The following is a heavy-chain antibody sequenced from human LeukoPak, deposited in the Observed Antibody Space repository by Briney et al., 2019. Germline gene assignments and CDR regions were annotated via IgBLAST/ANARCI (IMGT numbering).Heavy chain of an antibody. Sequence: GRSLRLSCAASGLTSSVYSTNWVRRAPGKGLEWISYTGIDSGNTNYADSVKGRFTISGDKAKNSLYLQMNSLRVEDTAVYYCARDYKYAFDSWGQGTLVTVAS. CDR3: ARDYKYAFDS. D-gene: IGHD5-24*01. CDR1: GLTSSVYS. V-gene: IGHV3-48*01. J-gene: IGHJ4*02. CDR2: TGIDSGNT.